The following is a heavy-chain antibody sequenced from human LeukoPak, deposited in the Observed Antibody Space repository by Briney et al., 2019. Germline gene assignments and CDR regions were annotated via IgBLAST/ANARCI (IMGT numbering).Heavy chain of an antibody. CDR1: GGSISSGPYY. Sequence: SETLSLTCTVSGGSISSGPYYWSWIRQPAGKGLEWIGRIYTSGSSNYNPSLKSRVTISVDTSKNQFSLKLSSVTAADTAVYYCARDLRSPWYAFDIWGQGTVVTVSS. J-gene: IGHJ3*02. D-gene: IGHD3-16*01. CDR2: IYTSGSS. V-gene: IGHV4-61*02. CDR3: ARDLRSPWYAFDI.